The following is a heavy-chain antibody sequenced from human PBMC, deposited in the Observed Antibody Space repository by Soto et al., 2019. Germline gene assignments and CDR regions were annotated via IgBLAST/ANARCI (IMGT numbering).Heavy chain of an antibody. CDR3: ARKDGYNYLH. V-gene: IGHV1-46*01. CDR2: INPSGGST. CDR1: GYTFTSYY. J-gene: IGHJ4*02. Sequence: QVQLVQSGAEVTKPGASVKVSCKASGYTFTSYYIHWVRQAPGRGLEWMGMINPSGGSTNYEQKFQVRVTMTRDTSTSTVYMELSSLRSDDTAVYYCARKDGYNYLHWGQGTLVTVSS. D-gene: IGHD5-12*01.